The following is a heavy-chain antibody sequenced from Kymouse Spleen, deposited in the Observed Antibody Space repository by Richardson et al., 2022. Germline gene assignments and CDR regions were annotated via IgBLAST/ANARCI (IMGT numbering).Heavy chain of an antibody. CDR3: TRQVVKILFDY. Sequence: EVQLVESGGGLVQPGGSLKLSCAASGFTFSGSAMHWVRQASGKGLEWVGRIRSKANSYATAYAASVKGRFTISRDDSKNTAYLQMNSLKTEDTAVYYCTRQVVKILFDYWGQGTLVTVSS. J-gene: IGHJ4*02. D-gene: IGHD2-21*02. V-gene: IGHV3-73*02. CDR1: GFTFSGSA. CDR2: IRSKANSYAT.